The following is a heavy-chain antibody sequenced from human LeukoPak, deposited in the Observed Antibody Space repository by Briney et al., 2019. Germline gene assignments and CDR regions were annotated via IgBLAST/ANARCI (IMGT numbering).Heavy chain of an antibody. CDR3: AKAWDYYDSSGSTDY. D-gene: IGHD3-22*01. CDR1: GFTFSSYG. Sequence: GGSLRLSCAASGFTFSSYGMHWVRQAPGKGREWVAFIRYDGSNKYYADSVKGRFTISRDNSKNTLYLQMNSLRAEDTAVYYCAKAWDYYDSSGSTDYWGQGTLVTVSS. V-gene: IGHV3-30*02. CDR2: IRYDGSNK. J-gene: IGHJ4*02.